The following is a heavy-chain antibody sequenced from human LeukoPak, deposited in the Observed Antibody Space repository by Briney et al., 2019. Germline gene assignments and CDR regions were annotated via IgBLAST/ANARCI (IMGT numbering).Heavy chain of an antibody. D-gene: IGHD6-19*01. V-gene: IGHV3-53*01. J-gene: IGHJ4*02. Sequence: PGGSLRLSCAASGFTVSTNYMSWVRQAPGKGLEWVSVIYSGGYTYYADSVKGRFIVSRDYSKNTLYLQMNSLRAEDTAVYYCATSIAVAGTLDYWGQGTLVTVSS. CDR2: IYSGGYT. CDR1: GFTVSTNY. CDR3: ATSIAVAGTLDY.